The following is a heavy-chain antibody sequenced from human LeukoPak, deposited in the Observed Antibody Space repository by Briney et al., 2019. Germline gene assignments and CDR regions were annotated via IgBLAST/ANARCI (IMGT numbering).Heavy chain of an antibody. Sequence: PGGSLRLSCAAPAFTFSSDSMNWVRQAPGKGQEWVSSISSSSSYIYYADSVKGRFTISRENAKNSLYLQMNRLRAEETAVYYCARDQGYYDSSGYSPGADYWGQGTLVTVSS. CDR1: AFTFSSDS. CDR2: ISSSSSYI. D-gene: IGHD3-22*01. V-gene: IGHV3-21*01. J-gene: IGHJ4*02. CDR3: ARDQGYYDSSGYSPGADY.